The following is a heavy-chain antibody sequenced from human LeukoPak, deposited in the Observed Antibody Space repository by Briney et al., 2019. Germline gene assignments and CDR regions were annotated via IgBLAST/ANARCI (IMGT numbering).Heavy chain of an antibody. CDR1: GFSFSSYW. J-gene: IGHJ1*01. V-gene: IGHV3-7*01. Sequence: GGSLRLSCAASGFSFSSYWMSWLRQAPGKGLEGVANIKEDGGEKKYVDSVKGRFTISRDNTKDSLYLQMNSLRAEDTAVYYCARDPHSLYSYGYPEDFQHWGQGTLVTVSS. CDR2: IKEDGGEK. CDR3: ARDPHSLYSYGYPEDFQH. D-gene: IGHD5-18*01.